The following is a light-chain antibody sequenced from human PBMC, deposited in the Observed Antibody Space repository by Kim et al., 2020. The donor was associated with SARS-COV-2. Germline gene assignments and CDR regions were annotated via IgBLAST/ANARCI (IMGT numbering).Light chain of an antibody. CDR3: CSYAGSYTEV. CDR1: SSDVGGYNY. V-gene: IGLV2-11*01. CDR2: DVT. Sequence: GQSATISCTSTSSDVGGYNYVTWYPPHPGKVPKLMIYDVTKRPSGVPDRFSGSKSGNTASLTISGLQGEDEADYYCCSYAGSYTEVFGGGTQLTVL. J-gene: IGLJ2*01.